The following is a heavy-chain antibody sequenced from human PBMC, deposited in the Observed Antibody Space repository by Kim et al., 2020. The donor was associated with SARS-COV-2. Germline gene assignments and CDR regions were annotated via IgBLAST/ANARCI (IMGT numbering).Heavy chain of an antibody. CDR2: INADASVT. J-gene: IGHJ5*02. Sequence: GGSLRLSCEASGFPFSIYWMHWIRQVPGKGLAWVSRINADASVTSYADSVTGRFTISRDNARNTLYLQLNSLRVEDTAIYYCYCAGSWGQGTLVTVSS. CDR1: GFPFSIYW. D-gene: IGHD2-21*01. CDR3: YCAGS. V-gene: IGHV3-74*01.